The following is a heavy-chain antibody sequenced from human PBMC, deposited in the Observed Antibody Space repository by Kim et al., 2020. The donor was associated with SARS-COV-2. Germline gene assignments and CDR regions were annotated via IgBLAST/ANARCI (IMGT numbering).Heavy chain of an antibody. CDR3: ARDGTHDYTDY. V-gene: IGHV3-21*01. CDR1: GFTFSSYS. Sequence: GGSLRLSCAASGFTFSSYSMNWVRQAPGKGLEWVSSISRSSSYIYYADSVKGRFTISRDNAKNSLYLQMNSLRAEDTAVYYCARDGTHDYTDYWGQGTLV. D-gene: IGHD1-1*01. CDR2: ISRSSSYI. J-gene: IGHJ4*02.